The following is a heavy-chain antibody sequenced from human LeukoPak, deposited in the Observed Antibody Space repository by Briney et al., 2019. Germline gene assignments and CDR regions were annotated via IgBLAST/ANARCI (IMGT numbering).Heavy chain of an antibody. D-gene: IGHD3-3*01. CDR2: IYYSGST. CDR3: ARAVGDYDFWSGQWYYFDY. J-gene: IGHJ4*02. V-gene: IGHV4-39*01. Sequence: SETLSLTCTVSGGSISSSSYYWGWIRQPPGKGLEWIGSIYYSGSTYYNPSLKSRATISVDTSKNQFSLKLSSVTAADMAVYYCARAVGDYDFWSGQWYYFDYWGQGTLVTVSS. CDR1: GGSISSSSYY.